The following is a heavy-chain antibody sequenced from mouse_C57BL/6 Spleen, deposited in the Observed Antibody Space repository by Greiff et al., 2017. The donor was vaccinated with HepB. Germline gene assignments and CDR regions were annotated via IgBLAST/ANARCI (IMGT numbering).Heavy chain of an antibody. CDR1: GYAFSSSW. J-gene: IGHJ3*01. V-gene: IGHV1-82*01. CDR3: AREDETYSIFAH. CDR2: IYPGDGDT. D-gene: IGHD2-5*01. Sequence: VQLQQSGPELVKPGASVKISCKASGYAFSSSWMNWVKQRPGKGLEWIGRIYPGDGDTNYNGKFKGKATLTADKSSSTAYMQLSSLTSEDSAVYFCAREDETYSIFAHRGEETLVTVSA.